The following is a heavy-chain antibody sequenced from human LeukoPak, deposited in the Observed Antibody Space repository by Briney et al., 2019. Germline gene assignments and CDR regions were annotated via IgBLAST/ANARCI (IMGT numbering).Heavy chain of an antibody. CDR1: GGIFSNYV. CDR3: AKAQAMGIN. Sequence: GGSLRLSCAVSGGIFSNYVMHWVRQAPGKGLEWVAVISYDGSNKYYADSVKGRLTISRDNSKNTLYLQMNSLRAEDTAVYYCAKAQAMGINWGQGTLVTVSS. V-gene: IGHV3-30*18. J-gene: IGHJ4*02. D-gene: IGHD5-18*01. CDR2: ISYDGSNK.